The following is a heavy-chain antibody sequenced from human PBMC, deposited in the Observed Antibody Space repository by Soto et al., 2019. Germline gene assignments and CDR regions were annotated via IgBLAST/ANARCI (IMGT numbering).Heavy chain of an antibody. D-gene: IGHD2-21*01. CDR2: INAGNGNT. Sequence: ASVKVSCKASGDTFSTYTITWMRQAPGQGLEWMGWINAGNGNTKYSQKFQGRVTITRDTSASTAYMELSSLRSEDTAVYYCARGGEPIDYWGQGTLVTVSS. CDR3: ARGGEPIDY. CDR1: GDTFSTYT. J-gene: IGHJ4*02. V-gene: IGHV1-3*01.